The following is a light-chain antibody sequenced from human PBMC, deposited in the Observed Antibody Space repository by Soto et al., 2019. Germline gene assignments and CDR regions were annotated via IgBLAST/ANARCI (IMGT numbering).Light chain of an antibody. CDR2: GPS. V-gene: IGKV3-15*01. J-gene: IGKJ1*01. CDR3: QQYNNWPPWT. Sequence: EIVMTQSPATLSVSPGERATLSCRASQSVSSNLAWYQQKPGQAPRLLIYGPSTRATGIPARFSGSGSGTDVTLPISSLQSEDFAVYYCQQYNNWPPWTFGQGTKVEIK. CDR1: QSVSSN.